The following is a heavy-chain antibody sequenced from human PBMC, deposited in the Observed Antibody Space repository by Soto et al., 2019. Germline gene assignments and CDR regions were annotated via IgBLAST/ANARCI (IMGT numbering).Heavy chain of an antibody. D-gene: IGHD3-10*01. Sequence: GSLRLSCAASGFTFSSYGMHWVRQAPGKGLEWVALISYDGSNKYFADSVKGRFTVSRDNSKNTLYLQMNSLRAEDTAVYYCAKDRAAAGSRGLDYWGQGTLVTVSS. J-gene: IGHJ4*02. CDR2: ISYDGSNK. CDR1: GFTFSSYG. V-gene: IGHV3-30*18. CDR3: AKDRAAAGSRGLDY.